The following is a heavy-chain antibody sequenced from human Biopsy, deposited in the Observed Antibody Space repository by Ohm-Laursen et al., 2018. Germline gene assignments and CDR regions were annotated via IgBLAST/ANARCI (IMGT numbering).Heavy chain of an antibody. J-gene: IGHJ5*02. Sequence: GTLSLTCTVSGGPLNSYYWSWIRQPSGKGLEWIGYIYYSGIAANYNPSLKGRVTISVDTSKHQFSLRLTSATAADTAVYYCARGGFGLDGYNSPWGRGTLVIVSS. V-gene: IGHV4-59*01. D-gene: IGHD5-24*01. CDR2: IYYSGIA. CDR3: ARGGFGLDGYNSP. CDR1: GGPLNSYY.